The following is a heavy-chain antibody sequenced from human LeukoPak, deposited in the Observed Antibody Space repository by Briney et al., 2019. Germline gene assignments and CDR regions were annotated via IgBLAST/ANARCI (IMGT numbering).Heavy chain of an antibody. D-gene: IGHD3-10*01. CDR3: ARGGSGSYYYYYYMDV. Sequence: PSETLSLTCAVYGGSFSGYYWSWIRQPPGKGLEWIGEINHSGSTNYNPSLKSRVTISVDTSKNQFSLKLSSVTAADMAVYYCARGGSGSYYYYYYMDVWGKGTTVTISS. V-gene: IGHV4-34*01. CDR1: GGSFSGYY. J-gene: IGHJ6*03. CDR2: INHSGST.